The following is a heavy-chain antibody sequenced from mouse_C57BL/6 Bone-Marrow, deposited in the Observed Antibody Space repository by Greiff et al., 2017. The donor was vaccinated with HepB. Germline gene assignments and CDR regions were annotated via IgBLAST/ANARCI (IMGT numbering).Heavy chain of an antibody. D-gene: IGHD1-1*01. V-gene: IGHV1-72*01. CDR2: IDPNSGGT. J-gene: IGHJ4*01. CDR1: GYTFTSYW. CDR3: ARSSPHYYGSSYAMDY. Sequence: QVQLQQPGAELVKPGASVKLSCKASGYTFTSYWMHWVKQRPGRGLEWIGRIDPNSGGTKYNEKFKGKATLTVDKPSSTAYMQLSSLTSEDTAVYSCARSSPHYYGSSYAMDYWGQGTSVTVSS.